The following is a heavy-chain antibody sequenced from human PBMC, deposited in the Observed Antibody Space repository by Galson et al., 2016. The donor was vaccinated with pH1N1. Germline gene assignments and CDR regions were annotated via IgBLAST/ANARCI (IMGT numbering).Heavy chain of an antibody. CDR2: IYWDDDK. V-gene: IGHV2-5*02. CDR1: GFSLSTSGVG. D-gene: IGHD4-17*01. Sequence: PALVKPTQTLTLTCTFSGFSLSTSGVGVGWIRQPPGKALEWLALIYWDDDKRYSPSLKSWLTITKDTSKNQVVLTMTNMDPVDTATYYCAHSGYGDYVGGLHYWGQGTLVTVSS. CDR3: AHSGYGDYVGGLHY. J-gene: IGHJ4*02.